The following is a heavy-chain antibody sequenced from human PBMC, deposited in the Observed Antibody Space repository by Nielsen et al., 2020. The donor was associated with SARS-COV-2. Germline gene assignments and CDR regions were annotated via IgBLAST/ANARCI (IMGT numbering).Heavy chain of an antibody. CDR1: GYTFTTYG. Sequence: ASVKVSCKASGYTFTTYGIGWVRQASGQGLEWMGWISRNNGKTQYAQKFQGRVTMTTDTSTTTAYMELRSLRSDDTAVYYCARDVGLTHPEQFEYWGQGTLVTVSS. D-gene: IGHD1-26*01. CDR3: ARDVGLTHPEQFEY. V-gene: IGHV1-18*04. CDR2: ISRNNGKT. J-gene: IGHJ4*02.